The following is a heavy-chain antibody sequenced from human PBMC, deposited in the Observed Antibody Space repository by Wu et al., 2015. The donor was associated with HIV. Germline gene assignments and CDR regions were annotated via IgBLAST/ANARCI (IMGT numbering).Heavy chain of an antibody. CDR3: ARDRRGRSGGGARYYYNGMDV. V-gene: IGHV1-18*01. J-gene: IGHJ6*02. Sequence: QVQLVQSGTEMKNPGASVKVSCKASGYAFSSFGISWVRQAPGQGLEWMGWINTYSGNTKYTQKFQGRVTLTTDTSTRTVYMELRSLRSDDAAVYYCARDRRGRSGGGARYYYNGMDVWGQGTTVTVSS. CDR1: GYAFSSFG. D-gene: IGHD5-12*01. CDR2: INTYSGNT.